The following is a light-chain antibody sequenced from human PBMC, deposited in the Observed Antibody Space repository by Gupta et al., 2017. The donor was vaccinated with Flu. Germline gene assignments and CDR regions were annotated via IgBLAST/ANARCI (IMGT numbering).Light chain of an antibody. J-gene: IGKJ3*01. Sequence: AIRMTQSPSSFSASTGDRVTITCRASQGISSYLAWYQQKPGKAPKLLIYAASTLQSGAPSRFSGSGSGTDFTLTISCLQSEDFATYYCQQYYSYPSVTFGPGTKVDIK. CDR1: QGISSY. V-gene: IGKV1-8*01. CDR3: QQYYSYPSVT. CDR2: AAS.